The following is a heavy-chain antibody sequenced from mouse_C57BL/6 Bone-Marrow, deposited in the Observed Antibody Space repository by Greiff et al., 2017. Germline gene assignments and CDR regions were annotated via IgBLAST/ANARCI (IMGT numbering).Heavy chain of an antibody. Sequence: EVKLVESGAELVRPGASVKLSCTASGFNIKDDYMHWVKQRPEQGLEWIGWIDPENGDTEYASKFQGKATITADTSSNTAYLQLSSLTSEDTAVYYCTTSGLLWSDGDFAYWGQGTLVTVSA. V-gene: IGHV14-4*01. CDR2: IDPENGDT. CDR1: GFNIKDDY. J-gene: IGHJ3*01. D-gene: IGHD2-1*01. CDR3: TTSGLLWSDGDFAY.